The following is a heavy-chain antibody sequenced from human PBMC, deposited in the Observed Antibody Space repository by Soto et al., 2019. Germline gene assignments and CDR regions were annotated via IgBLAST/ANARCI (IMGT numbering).Heavy chain of an antibody. CDR3: ARLGGHCSSTSCHGYYGMDV. J-gene: IGHJ6*02. CDR1: GGSISSGPYS. V-gene: IGHV4-39*01. D-gene: IGHD2-2*01. Sequence: SETLSLTCTVSGGSISSGPYSWGWIRQPPGKGLEWIGTFYYTESTHYSPSLESRVTISVDTSKNQFSLKVYSVTAADTAVYYCARLGGHCSSTSCHGYYGMDVWGQGTTVTAP. CDR2: FYYTEST.